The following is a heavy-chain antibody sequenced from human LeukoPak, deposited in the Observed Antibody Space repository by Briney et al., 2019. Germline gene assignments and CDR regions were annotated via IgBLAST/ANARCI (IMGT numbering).Heavy chain of an antibody. CDR1: GFTFSSYG. CDR3: AKTYSWFYFDY. V-gene: IGHV3-23*01. Sequence: PGGSLRLSCAASGFTFSSYGMSWVRQAPGKGLEWVSTISGSGGSTYYADSVKGRFTISRDNSKNTLYLQMNSLRVEDTAVYYCAKTYSWFYFDYWGQGTLVAASS. J-gene: IGHJ4*02. CDR2: ISGSGGST. D-gene: IGHD6-13*01.